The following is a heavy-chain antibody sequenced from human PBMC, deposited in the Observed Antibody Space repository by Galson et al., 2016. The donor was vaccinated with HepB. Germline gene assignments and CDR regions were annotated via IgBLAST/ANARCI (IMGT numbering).Heavy chain of an antibody. CDR2: VNHNGGST. J-gene: IGHJ2*01. CDR1: GFFFSDYP. CDR3: AKDSLRTGTGVYWYFDV. Sequence: SLRLSCAASGFFFSDYPMHWVRQAPGKGLEYVSAVNHNGGSTMYADSVKGRFTISRDNSKNILFLQMSSVRPEDTAMYYCAKDSLRTGTGVYWYFDVWGPGTPVTVSS. V-gene: IGHV3-64D*06. D-gene: IGHD1-7*01.